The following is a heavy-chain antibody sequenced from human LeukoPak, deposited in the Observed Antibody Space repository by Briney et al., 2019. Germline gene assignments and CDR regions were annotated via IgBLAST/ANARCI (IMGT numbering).Heavy chain of an antibody. CDR2: ISAYNGNT. CDR3: ARRSAVAGICDY. V-gene: IGHV1-18*01. CDR1: GYTFISYG. D-gene: IGHD6-19*01. Sequence: ASVKVSCKASGYTFISYGISWVRQAPGQGLEWMGWISAYNGNTNYAQKLQGRVTMTTDTSTSTAYMELRSLRSDDTAVYYCARRSAVAGICDYWGQGTLVTVSS. J-gene: IGHJ4*02.